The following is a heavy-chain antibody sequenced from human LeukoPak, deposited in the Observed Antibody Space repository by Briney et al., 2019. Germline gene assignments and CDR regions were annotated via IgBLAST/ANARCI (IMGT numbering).Heavy chain of an antibody. J-gene: IGHJ5*02. Sequence: GGSLRLSCAASGFTFSSFWMHWVRQAPGKGLVWVSCVFGDGMTTTYADSVRGRFTISRDNAKNTLYLQMNSLRAEDTAVYYCAREYSTGFDPWGQGTLVTVSS. CDR3: AREYSTGFDP. D-gene: IGHD2-15*01. CDR2: VFGDGMTT. V-gene: IGHV3-74*01. CDR1: GFTFSSFW.